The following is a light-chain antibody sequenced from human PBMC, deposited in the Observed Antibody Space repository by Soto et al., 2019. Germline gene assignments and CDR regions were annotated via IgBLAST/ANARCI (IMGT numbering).Light chain of an antibody. Sequence: DIQMTQSPSSLSASVGDSVTITCRASQDISNYLAWFQQRPGKPPKLLIYAASTLESGVPSRFSGGRSGTDFTLSISSLQPEDVATFYCQKYDSLPCTFGPGTKVDIK. J-gene: IGKJ3*01. CDR3: QKYDSLPCT. V-gene: IGKV1-27*01. CDR2: AAS. CDR1: QDISNY.